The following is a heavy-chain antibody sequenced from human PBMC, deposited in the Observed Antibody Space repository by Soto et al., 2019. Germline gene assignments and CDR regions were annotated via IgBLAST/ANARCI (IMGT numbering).Heavy chain of an antibody. D-gene: IGHD3-16*01. Sequence: PSETLSLTCTVSGASVNDYYWYWVRQPLGKGLEWIGFIHFTGSRIFNPSLQSRVTMSIDVSQNQFSLRLTSVTAADTAIYYCARWGHPAVKAFDIWGQGTTVTVSS. J-gene: IGHJ3*02. CDR3: ARWGHPAVKAFDI. CDR2: IHFTGSR. CDR1: GASVNDYY. V-gene: IGHV4-59*02.